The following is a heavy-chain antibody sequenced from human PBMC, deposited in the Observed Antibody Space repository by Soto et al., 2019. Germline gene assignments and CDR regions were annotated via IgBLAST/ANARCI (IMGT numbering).Heavy chain of an antibody. CDR1: GGTPSNSA. Sequence: QVHLLLQSGAEVKKPASSVKVSCKASGGTPSNSAISWVRQAPGQGLEWMGGIIPVFGLVKYAQNFQGRVTITAYESTNTAYMELSSLRPEDTAVYYCAGGRIVVVGSRAYYGMDVWGQGTTVTVSS. V-gene: IGHV1-69*01. J-gene: IGHJ6*02. D-gene: IGHD3-22*01. CDR2: IIPVFGLV. CDR3: AGGRIVVVGSRAYYGMDV.